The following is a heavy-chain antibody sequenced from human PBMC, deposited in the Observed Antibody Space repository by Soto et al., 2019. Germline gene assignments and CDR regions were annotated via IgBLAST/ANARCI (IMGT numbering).Heavy chain of an antibody. J-gene: IGHJ6*02. CDR3: ASQAAAGFYYSYGMDV. CDR1: GFTVSSNY. CDR2: IYSGGST. V-gene: IGHV3-53*01. Sequence: GGSLRLSCAASGFTVSSNYMSWVRQAPGKGLEWVSVIYSGGSTYYADSVKGRFTISRDNSKNTLYLQMNSLRAEDTAVYYCASQAAAGFYYSYGMDVWGQGTTVTVSS. D-gene: IGHD6-13*01.